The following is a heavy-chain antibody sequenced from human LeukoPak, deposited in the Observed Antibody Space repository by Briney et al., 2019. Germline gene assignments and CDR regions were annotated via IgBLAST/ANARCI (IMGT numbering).Heavy chain of an antibody. V-gene: IGHV3-21*01. J-gene: IGHJ4*02. CDR3: ARGAGDPTMISIRGEGFDY. D-gene: IGHD3-22*01. Sequence: PGGSLRLSCAASGFTFSSYNMNWVRQAPGKGLEWVSSISSSSSYIYYADSGKGRFTISRDNAKNSLYLQMNSLRAEDTAVYYCARGAGDPTMISIRGEGFDYWGQGTLVTVSS. CDR2: ISSSSSYI. CDR1: GFTFSSYN.